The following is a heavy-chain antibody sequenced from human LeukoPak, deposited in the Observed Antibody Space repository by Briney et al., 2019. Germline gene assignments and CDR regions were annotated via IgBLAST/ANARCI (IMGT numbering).Heavy chain of an antibody. J-gene: IGHJ3*02. CDR1: TGSLSGYS. D-gene: IGHD7-27*01. CDR3: ARSQSVWAAPGFDI. V-gene: IGHV4-34*01. Sequence: SETLSLTCSVYTGSLSGYSWTWIRQTPGKGLEWIGDLHESRRTDYNPSLKSRVTISRDTSKNQFSLTLTSVTAADTAVYYCARSQSVWAAPGFDIWGQGTLVTVS. CDR2: LHESRRT.